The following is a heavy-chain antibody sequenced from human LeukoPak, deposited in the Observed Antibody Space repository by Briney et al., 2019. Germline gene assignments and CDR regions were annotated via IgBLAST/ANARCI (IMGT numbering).Heavy chain of an antibody. J-gene: IGHJ4*02. Sequence: GGSLRLSCAASGFTFSDYYMSWIRQAPGKGLEWVSYISSSGSTIYYADSVKGRFTISRDNSKNTLYLQMNSLRVEDTAVYYCAKWGCSGGSCYPFDYWGQGTLVTVSS. CDR3: AKWGCSGGSCYPFDY. D-gene: IGHD2-15*01. CDR1: GFTFSDYY. CDR2: ISSSGSTI. V-gene: IGHV3-11*01.